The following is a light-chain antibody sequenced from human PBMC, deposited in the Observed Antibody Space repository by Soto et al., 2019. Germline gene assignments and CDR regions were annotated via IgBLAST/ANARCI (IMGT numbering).Light chain of an antibody. V-gene: IGKV3-15*01. CDR3: QQYNTWPRT. Sequence: EVVLTQSPATLSVSPGDRATLSCRASQYIGSAVAWYHQRSGQAPRLLIFDASIRVPTTPARFSGSVSGTEFTLTINSLQSEDFAVYYCQQYNTWPRTFGQGTKVDIK. CDR1: QYIGSA. J-gene: IGKJ1*01. CDR2: DAS.